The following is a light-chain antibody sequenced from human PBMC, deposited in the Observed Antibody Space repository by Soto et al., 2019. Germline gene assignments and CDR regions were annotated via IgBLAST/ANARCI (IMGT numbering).Light chain of an antibody. CDR2: DAY. Sequence: EIVLTQSLATLSLSPGERATLSCRASQSIINYLGWYQQKPGQAPRLLIYDAYNRATGIPARFSGSGSGTDFTLTISSLEPEDFAIYYCQQRSDWPITFGQGTRLEIK. V-gene: IGKV3-11*01. J-gene: IGKJ5*01. CDR3: QQRSDWPIT. CDR1: QSIINY.